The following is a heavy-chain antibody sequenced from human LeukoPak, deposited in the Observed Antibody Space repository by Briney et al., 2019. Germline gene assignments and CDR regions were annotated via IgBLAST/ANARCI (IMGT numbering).Heavy chain of an antibody. Sequence: PSETLSLTCTVSGYSNNNYYWSWIRQSPGKGLEWIGYIYYSGSTNYNPSLKSRVTMSVDTSKTQFSLKLTSVTAADTAVYYCARRDSRWFDPWGQGTLVTVSS. J-gene: IGHJ5*02. CDR2: IYYSGST. CDR1: GYSNNNYY. V-gene: IGHV4-59*08. D-gene: IGHD3/OR15-3a*01. CDR3: ARRDSRWFDP.